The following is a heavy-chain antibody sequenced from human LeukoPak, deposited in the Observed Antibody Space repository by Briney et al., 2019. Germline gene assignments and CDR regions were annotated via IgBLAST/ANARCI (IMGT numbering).Heavy chain of an antibody. CDR3: AREYYYDSSGYYQNWFDP. V-gene: IGHV4-39*02. D-gene: IGHD3-22*01. CDR2: IYYSGST. CDR1: GGSLSSSSYY. J-gene: IGHJ5*02. Sequence: PSETLSLTCTVSGGSLSSSSYYWGWIRQPPGKGLEWIGSIYYSGSTYYNPSLKSRVTISVDTSKNQFSLKLSSVTAADTAVYYCAREYYYDSSGYYQNWFDPWGQGTLVTVSS.